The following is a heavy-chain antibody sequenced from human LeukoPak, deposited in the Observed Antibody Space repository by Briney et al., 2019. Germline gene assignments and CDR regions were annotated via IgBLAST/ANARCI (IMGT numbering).Heavy chain of an antibody. V-gene: IGHV3-23*01. Sequence: GGSLRLSCAASGFTFSNYAMNWVRQARGRWLEWVSAIGGGPTFYADSVKGRFTISRDDSKNTVYLQMNSLRADDTAVYYCAKDSTAYDGVYDAFDLWGQGTMVTVSS. CDR1: GFTFSNYA. J-gene: IGHJ3*01. D-gene: IGHD2-21*02. CDR3: AKDSTAYDGVYDAFDL. CDR2: IGGGPT.